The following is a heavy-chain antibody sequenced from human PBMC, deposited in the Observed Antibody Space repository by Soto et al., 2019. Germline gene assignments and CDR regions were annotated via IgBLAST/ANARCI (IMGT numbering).Heavy chain of an antibody. CDR3: ARGFYSSSPYYYYYMEV. Sequence: SQTLSLTCAISGDSVSSNSAAWNWIRQSPSRGLEWLGRTYYRSKWYNDYAVSVKSRITINPDTSKNQFSLQLNSVTPEDTAVYYCARGFYSSSPYYYYYMEVWGKGTTVTVFS. V-gene: IGHV6-1*01. CDR2: TYYRSKWYN. J-gene: IGHJ6*03. D-gene: IGHD6-6*01. CDR1: GDSVSSNSAA.